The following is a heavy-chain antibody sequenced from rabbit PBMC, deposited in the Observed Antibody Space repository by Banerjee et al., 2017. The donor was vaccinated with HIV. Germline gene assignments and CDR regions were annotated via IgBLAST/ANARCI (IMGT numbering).Heavy chain of an antibody. CDR2: IETTGSSTYT. V-gene: IGHV1S45*01. CDR3: ARDLAGVTGWNFNL. J-gene: IGHJ4*01. D-gene: IGHD4-1*01. CDR1: GFSFSRNYR. Sequence: QEQLVESGGGLVQPEGSLTLTCTASGFSFSRNYRMCWVRQAPGRGLEWIACIETTGSSTYTYYANWAKGRFTISKTSSTTVTLQMTSLTAADTATYFCARDLAGVTGWNFNLWGQGTLVTVS.